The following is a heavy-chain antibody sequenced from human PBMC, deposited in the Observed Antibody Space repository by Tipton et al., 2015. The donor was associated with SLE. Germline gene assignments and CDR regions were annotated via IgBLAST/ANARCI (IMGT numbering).Heavy chain of an antibody. CDR3: ARAGLDY. CDR2: INHSGST. J-gene: IGHJ4*02. D-gene: IGHD2-8*02. Sequence: TLSLTCTVYGGSFSGYYWSWIRQPPGKGLEWIGEINHSGSTNYNPSLKRRVTISVDTSKNQFSLKLSSVTTADTAVYYCARAGLDYWGQGTLVTFSS. V-gene: IGHV4-34*01. CDR1: GGSFSGYY.